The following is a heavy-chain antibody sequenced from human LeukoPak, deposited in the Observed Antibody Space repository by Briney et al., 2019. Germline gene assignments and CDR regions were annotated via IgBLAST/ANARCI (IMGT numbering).Heavy chain of an antibody. V-gene: IGHV1-2*02. Sequence: ASVKVSCKASGYTFTGYYMHWVRQAPGQGLEWMGWINPNSGGTNYAQKFRGRVTMTRDTSISTAYMELSRLRSDDTAVYYCHYPLSGPNWFDPWGQGTLVTVSS. J-gene: IGHJ5*02. D-gene: IGHD3-10*01. CDR3: HYPLSGPNWFDP. CDR2: INPNSGGT. CDR1: GYTFTGYY.